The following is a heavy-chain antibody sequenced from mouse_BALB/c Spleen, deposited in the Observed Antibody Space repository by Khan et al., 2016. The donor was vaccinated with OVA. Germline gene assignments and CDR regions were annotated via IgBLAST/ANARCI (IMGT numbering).Heavy chain of an antibody. Sequence: QVQLQQSGPGLVQPSQSLSITCTVSGFSLSNYGVYWVRQSPGKGLEWLGVIWRGGNTDYNAAFMSRLSITKDNSKSQVFFKMNSLQADDTAIYYCAKGDYGCGKIAYWGQGTLVTVSA. V-gene: IGHV2-5*01. CDR2: IWRGGNT. D-gene: IGHD1-1*02. J-gene: IGHJ3*01. CDR3: AKGDYGCGKIAY. CDR1: GFSLSNYG.